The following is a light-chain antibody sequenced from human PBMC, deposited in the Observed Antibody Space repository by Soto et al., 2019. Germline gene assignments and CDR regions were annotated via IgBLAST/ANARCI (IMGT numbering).Light chain of an antibody. V-gene: IGLV4-69*01. CDR2: LNSDGSH. J-gene: IGLJ3*02. Sequence: QSVLTQSPSASASLGASVKLTCTLTSGHSSYAIAWHQQQPEKGPRYLMKLNSDGSHNKGDGIPDRFSGSSSGAGRYLTISSLQSEDEAIYYCQTWDTGTWVFGGGTKLTVL. CDR3: QTWDTGTWV. CDR1: SGHSSYA.